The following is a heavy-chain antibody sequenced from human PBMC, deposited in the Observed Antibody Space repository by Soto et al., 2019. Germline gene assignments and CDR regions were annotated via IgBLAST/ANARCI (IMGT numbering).Heavy chain of an antibody. CDR2: MYYSGST. CDR1: GGSISGHY. Sequence: QVQLQESGPGLVKPSETLSLSCSVSGGSISGHYWSWVRQTPGKGLEWIGYMYYSGSTNYNPSLKSPVTISVDTSKNHFSLRLTSVTAADTAVYYCARGPYYDLIWNYYYMDVWGKGTTVTVPS. V-gene: IGHV4-59*08. D-gene: IGHD3-16*01. J-gene: IGHJ6*03. CDR3: ARGPYYDLIWNYYYMDV.